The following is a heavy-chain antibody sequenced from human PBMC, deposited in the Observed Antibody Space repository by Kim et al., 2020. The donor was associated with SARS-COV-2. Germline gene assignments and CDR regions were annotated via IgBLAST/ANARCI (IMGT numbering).Heavy chain of an antibody. J-gene: IGHJ4*02. V-gene: IGHV5-51*01. CDR1: GYIFTTYF. CDR3: ARQSGGHFNF. D-gene: IGHD3-10*01. CDR2: IFPYDSDA. Sequence: GESLKISCEASGYIFTTYFIAWVRQMPGKGLEWMAMIFPYDSDAKYNPSFRGQVTVSVDKSINTAYLQWRSLKASDTAVYYCARQSGGHFNFWGPGTLVTVSS.